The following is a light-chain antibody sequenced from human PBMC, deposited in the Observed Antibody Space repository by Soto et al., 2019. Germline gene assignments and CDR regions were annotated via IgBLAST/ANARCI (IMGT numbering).Light chain of an antibody. CDR2: DVS. Sequence: QSALTQPASVSGSPGQSITISCTGTSSDVGGYNYVSWYQQHPGKAPKLMIYDVSNRPSGVSNRFSGSKSGNTASLTISGLQAEDEDDYYCSSYTSSSPSDVFGTGTQLTVL. J-gene: IGLJ1*01. V-gene: IGLV2-14*01. CDR1: SSDVGGYNY. CDR3: SSYTSSSPSDV.